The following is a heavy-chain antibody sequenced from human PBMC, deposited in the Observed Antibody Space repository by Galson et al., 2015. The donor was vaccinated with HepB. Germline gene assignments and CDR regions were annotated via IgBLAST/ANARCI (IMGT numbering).Heavy chain of an antibody. V-gene: IGHV3-21*01. J-gene: IGHJ4*02. CDR1: GFTFSSYS. CDR3: ARGTEQWLPFDY. D-gene: IGHD6-19*01. Sequence: SLRLSCAASGFTFSSYSMNWVRQAPGKGLEWVSSISSSSSYIYYADSVKGRFTISRDNAKNSLYLQMNSLRAEDTAVYYCARGTEQWLPFDYWGQGTLVTVSS. CDR2: ISSSSSYI.